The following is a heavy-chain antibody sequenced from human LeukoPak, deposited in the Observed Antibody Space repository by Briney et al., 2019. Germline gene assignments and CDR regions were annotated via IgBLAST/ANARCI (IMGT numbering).Heavy chain of an antibody. V-gene: IGHV3-64*02. CDR2: ITTYGGIT. CDR1: GFTFSSYA. Sequence: GGSLRLSRAASGFTFSSYAMHWVRQAPGQGLESVSDITTYGGITYYADSVKGRFTISRDNSKNTLYLQMGSLRTEDMAVYYCARVSVVTTYDYWGQGTRVTVSS. D-gene: IGHD4-17*01. J-gene: IGHJ4*02. CDR3: ARVSVVTTYDY.